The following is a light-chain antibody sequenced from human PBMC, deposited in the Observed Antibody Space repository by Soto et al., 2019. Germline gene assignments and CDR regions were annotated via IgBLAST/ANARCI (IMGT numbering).Light chain of an antibody. V-gene: IGKV1-17*03. CDR3: QQYNSRRT. J-gene: IGKJ1*01. CDR2: AAS. Sequence: DIQMTQSPSAMSASVGDRVNITCRASQGISNYLAWFQLKPGKVPKRLMYAASTLQSGVPSRFSGSGSGTEFTLTISSLQPDDFATYYCQQYNSRRTFGQGTKVDIK. CDR1: QGISNY.